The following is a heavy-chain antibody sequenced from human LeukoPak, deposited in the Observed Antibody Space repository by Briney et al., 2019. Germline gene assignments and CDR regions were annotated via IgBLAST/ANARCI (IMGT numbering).Heavy chain of an antibody. CDR1: GFTFSSYS. CDR3: ARDMGLDYYDSSGYSYYYYGMDV. V-gene: IGHV3-21*01. J-gene: IGHJ6*02. D-gene: IGHD3-22*01. CDR2: ISSSSSYI. Sequence: GGSLRLSCAASGFTFSSYSMNWVRQAPGKGLEWVSSISSSSSYIYYADSVKGRFTISRDNAKNSLYLQMNSPRAEDTAVYYCARDMGLDYYDSSGYSYYYYGMDVWGQGTTVTVSS.